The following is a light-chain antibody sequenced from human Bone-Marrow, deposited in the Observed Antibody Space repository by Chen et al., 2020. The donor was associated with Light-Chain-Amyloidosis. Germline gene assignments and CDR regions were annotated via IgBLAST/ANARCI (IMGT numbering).Light chain of an antibody. CDR3: QVWDRGSDRPV. CDR1: ITASTS. V-gene: IGLV3-21*02. Sequence: SYVLPQPSSVSVAPGQTATIACWGNITASTSVHWYQQTPGQAPLLVVYDDSGRPSGIPQRLSGSNSGNTATLTISGVEAGDEADYYCQVWDRGSDRPVFGGGTKLTVL. J-gene: IGLJ3*02. CDR2: DDS.